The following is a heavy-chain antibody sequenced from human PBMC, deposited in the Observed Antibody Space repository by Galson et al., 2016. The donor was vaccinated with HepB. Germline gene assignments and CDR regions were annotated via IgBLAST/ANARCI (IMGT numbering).Heavy chain of an antibody. V-gene: IGHV1-69*10. D-gene: IGHD3-3*01. CDR3: AVGKRYSSFWNDGACYYFDY. CDR2: IIPALGTT. J-gene: IGHJ4*02. Sequence: SVKVSCKASGGAFNSYVISWVRQAPGQGLERMGGIIPALGTTRYSQKFQGRVAVTADKSMSTAYMELISLRSEDTALYYFAVGKRYSSFWNDGACYYFDYWGQGTLVTVSS. CDR1: GGAFNSYV.